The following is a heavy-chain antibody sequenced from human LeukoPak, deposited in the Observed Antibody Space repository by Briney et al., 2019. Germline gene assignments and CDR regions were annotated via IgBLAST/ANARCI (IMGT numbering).Heavy chain of an antibody. D-gene: IGHD3-3*01. V-gene: IGHV3-33*01. Sequence: GGSLRLSCAASGFNIRSHGMHWVRQAPGKGLEWVAVIWYDGSNKYYADSVKGRFTISRDNSKNTLYLQMNSLRAEDTAVYYCARDKRVTIDYWGQGTLVTVSS. CDR3: ARDKRVTIDY. CDR1: GFNIRSHG. J-gene: IGHJ4*02. CDR2: IWYDGSNK.